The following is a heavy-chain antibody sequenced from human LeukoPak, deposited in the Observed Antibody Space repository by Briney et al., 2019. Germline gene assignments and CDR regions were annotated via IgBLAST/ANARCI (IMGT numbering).Heavy chain of an antibody. CDR3: ARGLATLRYFDWLLAEFDY. V-gene: IGHV7-4-1*02. CDR2: INTNTGNP. D-gene: IGHD3-9*01. J-gene: IGHJ4*02. Sequence: ASVKVSCKASGYTFTSYAMNWVRQAPGQGLEWMGWINTNTGNPTYAQGFTGRIVFSLDTSVSTAYLQISSLKAEDTAVYYCARGLATLRYFDWLLAEFDYWGQGTLVTVSS. CDR1: GYTFTSYA.